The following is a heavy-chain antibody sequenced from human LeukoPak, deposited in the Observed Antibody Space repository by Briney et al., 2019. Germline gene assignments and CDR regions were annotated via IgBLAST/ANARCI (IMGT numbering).Heavy chain of an antibody. CDR1: GFSFNNYA. CDR2: ISYDGGDK. V-gene: IGHV3-30*18. J-gene: IGHJ4*02. CDR3: VKEGVEYSYSYGDY. D-gene: IGHD3-16*01. Sequence: QSGGSLRLSCAASGFSFNNYAMYWVRQAPGKGLERVALISYDGGDKYYAESMKGRITISRDNAENTLYPQMNNLRPDDTAFYFCVKEGVEYSYSYGDYWGQGTLVTVSS.